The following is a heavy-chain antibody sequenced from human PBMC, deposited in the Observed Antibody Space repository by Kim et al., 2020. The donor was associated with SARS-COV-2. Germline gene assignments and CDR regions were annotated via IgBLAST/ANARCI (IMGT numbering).Heavy chain of an antibody. J-gene: IGHJ6*02. D-gene: IGHD3-10*01. CDR3: ARGFDGSGGFPRPGMDV. V-gene: IGHV4-59*02. CDR1: GDSVDNDY. Sequence: SETLSLTCTVSGDSVDNDYWSWIRQPPGKGLEWIGYIYDSGSTKYNPFLKSRVSISVDTSKNQFSLKLSSVTAADTAVYYCARGFDGSGGFPRPGMDVWGQGTTVTVSS. CDR2: IYDSGST.